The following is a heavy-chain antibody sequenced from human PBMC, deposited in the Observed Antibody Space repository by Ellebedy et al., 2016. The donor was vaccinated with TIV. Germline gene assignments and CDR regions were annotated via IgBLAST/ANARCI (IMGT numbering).Heavy chain of an antibody. D-gene: IGHD3-16*01. CDR1: GFTFSSSW. CDR2: IKQDGSDK. Sequence: GESLKISCAASGFTFSSSWMSWVRQAPGKGLEWVANIKQDGSDKYYVDSVKGRFTISRDNAKNSLSLQMNSLRAEDTAVYYCARVGRGVAGSWGQGTVVTVSS. V-gene: IGHV3-7*01. J-gene: IGHJ5*02. CDR3: ARVGRGVAGS.